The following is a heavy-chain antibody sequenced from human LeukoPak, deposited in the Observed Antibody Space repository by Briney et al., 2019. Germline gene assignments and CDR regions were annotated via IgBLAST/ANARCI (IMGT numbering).Heavy chain of an antibody. CDR2: ISYDGSNK. CDR1: GFTFSSYA. Sequence: GGSLRLSCAASGFTFSSYAMHWVRQAPGKGLEWVAVISYDGSNKYYADSVKGRFTISRDNSKNTLYLQMNSLRAEDTAVYYCAKGGSSSWHFDYWGQGTLVTVSS. D-gene: IGHD6-13*01. J-gene: IGHJ4*02. CDR3: AKGGSSSWHFDY. V-gene: IGHV3-30-3*01.